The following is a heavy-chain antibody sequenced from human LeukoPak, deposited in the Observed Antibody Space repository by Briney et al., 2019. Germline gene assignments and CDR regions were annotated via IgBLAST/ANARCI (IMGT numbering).Heavy chain of an antibody. D-gene: IGHD3-10*01. CDR1: GFTFSNYN. J-gene: IGHJ4*02. Sequence: GGSLRLSCAGSGFTFSNYNMNWVRQAPGKGLEWVAVISYDGSNKYYADSVKGRFTISRDNSKNTLYLQMNSLRAEDTAVYYCARGERGPSDYWGQGTLVTVSS. CDR2: ISYDGSNK. CDR3: ARGERGPSDY. V-gene: IGHV3-30-3*01.